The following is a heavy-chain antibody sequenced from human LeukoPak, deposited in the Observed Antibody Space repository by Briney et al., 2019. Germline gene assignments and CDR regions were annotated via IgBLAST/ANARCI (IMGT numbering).Heavy chain of an antibody. CDR2: INPNSGGT. V-gene: IGHV1-2*04. CDR1: GYTFTGYY. CDR3: ARVRGYSYGIDAFDI. Sequence: ASVKVSCKASGYTFTGYYMHWVRQAPGQGLEWMGWINPNSGGTNYAQKFQGWVTMTRDTSISTAYMELSRLRSDDTAVYYCARVRGYSYGIDAFDIWGQGTMVTVSS. J-gene: IGHJ3*02. D-gene: IGHD5-18*01.